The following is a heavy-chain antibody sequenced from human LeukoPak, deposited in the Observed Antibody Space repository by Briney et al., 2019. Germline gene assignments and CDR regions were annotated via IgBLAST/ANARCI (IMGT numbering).Heavy chain of an antibody. CDR2: ISSSGSTI. D-gene: IGHD3-10*01. CDR1: GFTFSSYE. CDR3: ARAGQEWFGELGFDS. Sequence: PGGSLRLSCAASGFTFSSYEMNWVRQAPGKGLDGVSYISSSGSTIYYADSVKGGFTISRHNAKNSLYLQMNSLRAEDTAVYYCARAGQEWFGELGFDSWGQGTLVTVSS. J-gene: IGHJ4*02. V-gene: IGHV3-48*03.